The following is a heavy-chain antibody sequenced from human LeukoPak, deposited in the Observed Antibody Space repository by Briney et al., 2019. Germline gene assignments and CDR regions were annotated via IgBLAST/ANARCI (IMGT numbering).Heavy chain of an antibody. J-gene: IGHJ6*02. CDR1: GYTFTSYY. V-gene: IGHV1-46*01. CDR3: ARSAYDSSGRAYYYYYGMDV. D-gene: IGHD3-22*01. CDR2: INPSGGST. Sequence: ASVKVSCKASGYTFTSYYMHWVRQAPGQGLEWMGIINPSGGSTSYAQKFQGRVTMTRDTSTSTVYMELSSLRSEDTAVYYCARSAYDSSGRAYYYYYGMDVWGQGTTVTVSS.